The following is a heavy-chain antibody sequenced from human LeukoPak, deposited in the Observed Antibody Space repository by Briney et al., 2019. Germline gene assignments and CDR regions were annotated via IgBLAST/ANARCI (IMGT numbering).Heavy chain of an antibody. CDR3: ARDGWFGDYNWFDP. D-gene: IGHD3-10*01. CDR1: GFTFSTYS. Sequence: PGGSLRLSCAASGFTFSTYSMNWVRQAPGKGLEWVSYISRSSNTIYYADSVEGRFTISRDNAKNSLYLQMNSLRAEDTAVYYCARDGWFGDYNWFDPWGQGTLVTVSS. J-gene: IGHJ5*02. CDR2: ISRSSNTI. V-gene: IGHV3-48*01.